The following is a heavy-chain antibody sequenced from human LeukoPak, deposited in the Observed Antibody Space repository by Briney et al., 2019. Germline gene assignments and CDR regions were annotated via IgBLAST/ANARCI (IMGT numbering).Heavy chain of an antibody. Sequence: ASVKDSCKASGYTFTGYYMHWVRQAPGQGLEWMGWINPNSGGTNYAQKFQGRVTMTRDTSISTAYMELSRLRSDDTAVYYCARNYYDSSGYYLGEDYWGQGTLVTVSS. J-gene: IGHJ4*02. D-gene: IGHD3-22*01. CDR2: INPNSGGT. CDR1: GYTFTGYY. CDR3: ARNYYDSSGYYLGEDY. V-gene: IGHV1-2*02.